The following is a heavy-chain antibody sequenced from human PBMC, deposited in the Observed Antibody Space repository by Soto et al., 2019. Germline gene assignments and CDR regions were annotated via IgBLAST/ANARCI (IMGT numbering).Heavy chain of an antibody. Sequence: QVQLQQWGAGLLKPSETLSLTCAVYGGSFSGYYWSWIRQPPGKGLEWIGYIYYSGSTNYNPSLKSRVTISVDTSKNQFSLKMSSVTAADTAVYYCARSYMIFGALTDGYWGQGTLVTVSS. J-gene: IGHJ4*02. CDR2: IYYSGST. V-gene: IGHV4-34*11. CDR3: ARSYMIFGALTDGY. D-gene: IGHD3-3*01. CDR1: GGSFSGYY.